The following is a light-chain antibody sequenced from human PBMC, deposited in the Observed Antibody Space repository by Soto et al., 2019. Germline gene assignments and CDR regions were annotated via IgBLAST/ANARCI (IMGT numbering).Light chain of an antibody. J-gene: IGLJ1*01. CDR1: SNDVGGYNY. CDR2: EVS. V-gene: IGLV2-14*01. CDR3: NSYTSINTVV. Sequence: QSALTQPASVSGSPGQSITISCTGTSNDVGGYNYVSWYQHHPGKGPKLMIYEVSNRPSGVSDRFSGSKSGNTASLTISGLQAEDEADYYCNSYTSINTVVFGTGTKVTVL.